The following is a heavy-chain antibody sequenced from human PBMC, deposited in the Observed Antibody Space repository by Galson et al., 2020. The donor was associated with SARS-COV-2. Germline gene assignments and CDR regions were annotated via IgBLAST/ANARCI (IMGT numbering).Heavy chain of an antibody. V-gene: IGHV4-39*07. D-gene: IGHD2-2*01. CDR1: GGSISSSSYY. CDR3: ARDSRYYIVVVPAAARGFDP. Sequence: SETLSLTCTVSGGSISSSSYYWGWIRQPPGKGLEWIGSIYYSGSTYYNPSLKRRVTISVDTSKNQFSLKLSSVTAADTAVYYCARDSRYYIVVVPAAARGFDPWGQGTLVTVSS. CDR2: IYYSGST. J-gene: IGHJ5*02.